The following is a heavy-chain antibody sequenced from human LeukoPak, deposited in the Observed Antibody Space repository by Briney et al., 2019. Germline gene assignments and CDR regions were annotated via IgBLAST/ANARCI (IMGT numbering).Heavy chain of an antibody. J-gene: IGHJ5*02. Sequence: GESLKISGKGSGYTFTNYWIGWVRQMPGKGLEWMGIIYPGDSHSRYSPSFQGQVTISADKYISTVYLQWSSLKAPDTAMYYCAYGSSGWHWFDPWGQGTLVTVSS. D-gene: IGHD6-19*01. V-gene: IGHV5-51*01. CDR1: GYTFTNYW. CDR2: IYPGDSHS. CDR3: AYGSSGWHWFDP.